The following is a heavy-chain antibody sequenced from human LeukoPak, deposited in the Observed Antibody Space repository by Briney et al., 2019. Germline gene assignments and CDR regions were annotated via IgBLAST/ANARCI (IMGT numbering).Heavy chain of an antibody. Sequence: TGGSLRLSCAASGFTFSSYAMHWVRQAPGKGLEYVSAISSNGGSTYYANSVKGRFTISRDNSKNTLYLQMGSLRAEDMAVYYCARSPHYYGSEFDYWGQGTLVTVSS. V-gene: IGHV3-64*01. CDR1: GFTFSSYA. D-gene: IGHD3-10*01. CDR3: ARSPHYYGSEFDY. J-gene: IGHJ4*02. CDR2: ISSNGGST.